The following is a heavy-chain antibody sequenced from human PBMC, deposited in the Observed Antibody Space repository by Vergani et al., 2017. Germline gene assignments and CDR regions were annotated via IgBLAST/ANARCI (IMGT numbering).Heavy chain of an antibody. CDR2: INHSGST. J-gene: IGHJ5*02. D-gene: IGHD3-16*01. CDR1: GGSFSGYY. CDR3: ARDGPEPLLDDYVCGSGDWFDP. V-gene: IGHV4-34*01. Sequence: QVQLQQWGAGLLKPSETLSLTCAVYGGSFSGYYWSWIRQPPGKGLEWIGEINHSGSTNYNPSLKSRVTISVDTSKNQFSLKLSSVTAADTAVYYCARDGPEPLLDDYVCGSGDWFDPGGQGTLVTVSS.